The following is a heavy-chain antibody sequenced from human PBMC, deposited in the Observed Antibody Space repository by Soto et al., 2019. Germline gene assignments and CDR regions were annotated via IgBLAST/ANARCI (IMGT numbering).Heavy chain of an antibody. Sequence: QVQLVQSGAEVKKPGSSVKVSCKASGGTFSNHAISWVRQAPGQGLEWMGGIIPMFSTTNYAQKFQGRVTITADESTSTANMELSSLRSEDTAIYYCARGTADCGTDCYNGLSWTFDALAILVQGAMGTVGS. CDR2: IIPMFSTT. D-gene: IGHD2-21*02. CDR3: ARGTADCGTDCYNGLSWTFDALAI. V-gene: IGHV1-69*01. J-gene: IGHJ3*02. CDR1: GGTFSNHA.